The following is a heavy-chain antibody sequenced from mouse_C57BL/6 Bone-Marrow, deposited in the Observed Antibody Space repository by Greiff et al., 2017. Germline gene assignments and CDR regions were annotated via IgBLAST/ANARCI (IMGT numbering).Heavy chain of an antibody. CDR1: GFSLTSYA. CDR2: IWTGGGT. V-gene: IGHV2-9-1*01. D-gene: IGHD2-3*01. J-gene: IGHJ2*01. CDR3: ARIYDGYDEGYFDY. Sequence: VQLVESGPGLVAPSQSLSITCTVSGFSLTSYAISWVRQPPGKGLEWLGVIWTGGGTNYNSALKSRLSISKDNSKSQVFLKMNSLQTDDTARYYCARIYDGYDEGYFDYWGQGTTLTVSS.